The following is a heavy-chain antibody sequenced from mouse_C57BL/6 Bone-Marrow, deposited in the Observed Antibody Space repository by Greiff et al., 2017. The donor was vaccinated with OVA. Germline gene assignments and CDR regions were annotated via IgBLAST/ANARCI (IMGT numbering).Heavy chain of an antibody. J-gene: IGHJ4*01. CDR3: ARHEGWLLIMDY. V-gene: IGHV1-62-2*01. CDR1: GYTFTEYT. CDR2: FYPGSGSI. D-gene: IGHD2-3*01. Sequence: VQRVESGAELVKPGASVKLSCKASGYTFTEYTIHWVKQRSGQGLEWIGWFYPGSGSIKYNEKFKDKATLTADKSSSTVYMELSRLTSEDSAVYFCARHEGWLLIMDYWGQGTSVTVSS.